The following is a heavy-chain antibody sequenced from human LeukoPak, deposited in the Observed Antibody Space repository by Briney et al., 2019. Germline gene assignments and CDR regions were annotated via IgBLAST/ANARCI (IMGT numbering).Heavy chain of an antibody. J-gene: IGHJ6*02. Sequence: GGSLRLSCAASGLRFRQDALSWVRQAPGKGLEWISSISGTDGDGTTNYADSVARRFTISRDDSKDTLYLQMDSLTAEDTAVYYCAKACLVATTPGRGMDVWGQGTTVAVSS. V-gene: IGHV3-23*01. D-gene: IGHD5-24*01. CDR3: AKACLVATTPGRGMDV. CDR1: GLRFRQDA. CDR2: ISGTDGDGTT.